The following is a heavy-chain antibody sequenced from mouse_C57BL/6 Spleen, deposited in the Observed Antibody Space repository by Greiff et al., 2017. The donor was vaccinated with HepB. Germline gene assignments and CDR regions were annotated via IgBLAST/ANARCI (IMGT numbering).Heavy chain of an antibody. CDR2: INYDGSST. J-gene: IGHJ4*01. V-gene: IGHV5-16*01. Sequence: EVKLVESEGGLVQPGSSMKLSCTASGFTFSDYYMAWVRQVPEKGLEWVANINYDGSSTYYLDSLKSRFIISRDNAKNILYLQMSSLKSEDTATYYCARDGRIYDGYDAMDYWGQGTSVTVSS. CDR1: GFTFSDYY. D-gene: IGHD2-3*01. CDR3: ARDGRIYDGYDAMDY.